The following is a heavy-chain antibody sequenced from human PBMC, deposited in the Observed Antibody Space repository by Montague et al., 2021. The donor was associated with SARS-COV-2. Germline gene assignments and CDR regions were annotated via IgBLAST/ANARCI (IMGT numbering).Heavy chain of an antibody. J-gene: IGHJ4*02. V-gene: IGHV4-39*01. CDR1: GDSISSSNYY. CDR3: ARRGDYGGPRFDY. D-gene: IGHD4-23*01. Sequence: SETLSLTCTVSGDSISSSNYYWSWIRQPPGKGLEWIGSIYYRGSTYYNPSLKSRVTISVDTSMNQSSLKLSSVTAADTAVYYCARRGDYGGPRFDYWGQGTLVSVSS. CDR2: IYYRGST.